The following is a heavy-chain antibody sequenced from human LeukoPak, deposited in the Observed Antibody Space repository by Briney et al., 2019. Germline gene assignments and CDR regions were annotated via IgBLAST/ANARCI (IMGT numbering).Heavy chain of an antibody. J-gene: IGHJ4*02. Sequence: GGSLRLSCAASGFTFSSYAMNWVRQAPGKGLEWVSGISGSGGSTYYADSVKGRFTISRDNSKNTLYLQMNSLRAEDTAVYYCAKEGRYFDWLLDYWGQGTLVTVSS. CDR1: GFTFSSYA. V-gene: IGHV3-23*01. CDR2: ISGSGGST. D-gene: IGHD3-9*01. CDR3: AKEGRYFDWLLDY.